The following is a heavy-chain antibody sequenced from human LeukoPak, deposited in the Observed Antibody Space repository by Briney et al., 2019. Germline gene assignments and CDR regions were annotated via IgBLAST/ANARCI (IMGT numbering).Heavy chain of an antibody. CDR1: GGTFSSYA. D-gene: IGHD3-16*02. Sequence: SVKVSCKASGGTFSSYAISWVRQAPGQGLEWMGGIIPIFGTANYAQKFQGRVTITADESTSTAYMELSSLRSDDTAVYYCARDLFYDYVWGSYRSDAFDIWGQGTMVTVSS. J-gene: IGHJ3*02. CDR2: IIPIFGTA. V-gene: IGHV1-69*13. CDR3: ARDLFYDYVWGSYRSDAFDI.